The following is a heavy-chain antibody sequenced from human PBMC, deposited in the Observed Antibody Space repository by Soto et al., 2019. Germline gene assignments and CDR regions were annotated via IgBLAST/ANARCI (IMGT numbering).Heavy chain of an antibody. CDR3: ARDGVGPHGMDV. CDR1: GASVTSYY. J-gene: IGHJ6*02. Sequence: QVQLQGSDPRLLKPSETLSLTCTVSGASVTSYYWSWIRQPAGKGLDWIGRIYTSGNTDYNPSLKSRVTLSLETSQNQVSLKLSSETAADTAIYYCARDGVGPHGMDVWGQGTTVTVSS. CDR2: IYTSGNT. D-gene: IGHD2-8*01. V-gene: IGHV4-4*07.